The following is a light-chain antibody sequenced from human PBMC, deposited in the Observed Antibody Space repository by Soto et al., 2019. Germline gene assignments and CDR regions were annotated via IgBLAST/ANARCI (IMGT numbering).Light chain of an antibody. CDR2: AAS. CDR3: LQDYNYPWT. J-gene: IGKJ1*01. Sequence: AIQMTQSPLSLSASVGDRVTITCRASRGIRDDLGWFQQKPGQAPKLLIYAASTVQDGVPLRFSGSGSGTDFSLTISSLQPEDSATYYCLQDYNYPWTFGQGTKVEIK. V-gene: IGKV1-6*01. CDR1: RGIRDD.